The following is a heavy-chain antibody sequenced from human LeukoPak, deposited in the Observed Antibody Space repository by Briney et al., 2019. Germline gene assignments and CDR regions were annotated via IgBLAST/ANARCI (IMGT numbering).Heavy chain of an antibody. CDR2: ISSSGSTI. V-gene: IGHV3-48*03. CDR1: GFTFSSYE. CDR3: APKWELLPIDY. D-gene: IGHD1-26*01. Sequence: QPGGSLRLSCAASGFTFSSYEMNWVRQAPGKGLEWVSYISSSGSTIYYADSVKGRFTISRDNAKNSLYLQMNSLRAEDTAVYYCAPKWELLPIDYWGQGTLVTVSS. J-gene: IGHJ4*02.